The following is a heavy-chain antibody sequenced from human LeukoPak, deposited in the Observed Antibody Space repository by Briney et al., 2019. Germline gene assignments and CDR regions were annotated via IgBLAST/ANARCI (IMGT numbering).Heavy chain of an antibody. Sequence: SETLSLTCTVSGGSISSYYWSWIRQPPGKGLEWIGYIYYSGSTNYNPSLKSRVTISVDTSKNQFSLKLSSVTAADTAVYYCARDAITVTSTSYYYYGMDVWGQGTTVTVSS. D-gene: IGHD4-11*01. CDR2: IYYSGST. CDR3: ARDAITVTSTSYYYYGMDV. J-gene: IGHJ6*02. CDR1: GGSISSYY. V-gene: IGHV4-59*12.